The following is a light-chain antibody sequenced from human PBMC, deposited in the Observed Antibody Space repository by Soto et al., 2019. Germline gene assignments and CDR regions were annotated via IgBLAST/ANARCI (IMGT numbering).Light chain of an antibody. Sequence: ELVLTQSPVALSLSSGERATLSCRASQSVSSTLFTWYQQKPDQAPRLLIYGVSSRATGIPDRFSGSGSGTDFTLTISRVEPEVFAVYFCQNYGDSSWTFGQGSRVEIK. CDR1: QSVSSTL. J-gene: IGKJ1*01. V-gene: IGKV3-20*01. CDR3: QNYGDSSWT. CDR2: GVS.